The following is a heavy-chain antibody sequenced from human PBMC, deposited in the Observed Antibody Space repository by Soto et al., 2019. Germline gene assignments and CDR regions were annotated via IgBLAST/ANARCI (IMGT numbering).Heavy chain of an antibody. CDR1: GYTFTAYY. CDR3: ARVDSTDAFDI. CDR2: ISAYNGNT. D-gene: IGHD3-9*01. Sequence: GASVKVSCKASGYTFTAYYIHWVRQAPGQGLEWMGWISAYNGNTNYAQKLQGRVTMTTDTSTSTAYMELRSLRSDDTAVYYCARVDSTDAFDIWGQGTMVTVSS. J-gene: IGHJ3*02. V-gene: IGHV1-18*04.